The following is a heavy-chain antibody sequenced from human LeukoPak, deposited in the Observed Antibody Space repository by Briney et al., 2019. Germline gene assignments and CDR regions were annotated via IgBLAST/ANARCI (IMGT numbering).Heavy chain of an antibody. CDR3: ARDAPAETYYYDSSGWD. CDR2: ISYDGSNK. CDR1: GFTFSSYA. Sequence: GGSLRLSCAASGFTFSSYAKHWVRQAPGKGLEWVAVISYDGSNKYYADSVKGRFTISRDNSKNTLYLQMNSLRAEDTAVYYCARDAPAETYYYDSSGWDWGQGTLVTVSS. D-gene: IGHD3-22*01. J-gene: IGHJ4*02. V-gene: IGHV3-30-3*01.